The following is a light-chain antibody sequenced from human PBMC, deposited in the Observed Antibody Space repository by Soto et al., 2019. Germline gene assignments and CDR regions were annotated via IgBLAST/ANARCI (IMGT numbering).Light chain of an antibody. J-gene: IGKJ1*01. V-gene: IGKV3-15*01. CDR1: QSVSSN. CDR2: GAS. CDR3: QQYNNFWT. Sequence: EIVMTQSPATLSVSPGETATLSCRASQSVSSNLAWYQQKPGQAPRLLIYGASTRATGIPARFSGSGSGTEFTLTISSLQSEDFAVYYCQQYNNFWTFVQGTKVEIK.